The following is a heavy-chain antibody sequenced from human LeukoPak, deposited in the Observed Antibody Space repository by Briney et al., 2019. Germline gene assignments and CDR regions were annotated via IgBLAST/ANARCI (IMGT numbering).Heavy chain of an antibody. Sequence: GGSLRLSCAASGFTFSSYGMHWVRQAPGKGLEWVAVIWYDGSNKYYADSVKGRFTISRDNSKNTLYLQMNSLRAEDTAVYYCARDTGPRTPPEVFDIWGQGKMVTVSS. CDR1: GFTFSSYG. CDR3: ARDTGPRTPPEVFDI. V-gene: IGHV3-33*01. D-gene: IGHD1-1*01. J-gene: IGHJ3*02. CDR2: IWYDGSNK.